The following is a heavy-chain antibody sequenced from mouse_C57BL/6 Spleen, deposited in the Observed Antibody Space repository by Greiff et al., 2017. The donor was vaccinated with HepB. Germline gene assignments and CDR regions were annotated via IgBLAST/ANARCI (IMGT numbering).Heavy chain of an antibody. CDR1: GFTFSSYA. CDR3: ARDRGDYYAMDY. D-gene: IGHD2-13*01. J-gene: IGHJ4*01. V-gene: IGHV5-4*01. CDR2: ISDGGSYT. Sequence: EVMLVESGGGLVKPGGSLKLSCAASGFTFSSYAMSWVRQTPEKRLEWVATISDGGSYTYYPDNVKGRFTISRDNAKNNLYLQMSNLKSEDTAMYYCARDRGDYYAMDYWGQGTSVTVSS.